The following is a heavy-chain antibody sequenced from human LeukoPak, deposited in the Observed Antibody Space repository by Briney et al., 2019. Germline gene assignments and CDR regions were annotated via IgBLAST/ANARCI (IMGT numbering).Heavy chain of an antibody. D-gene: IGHD3-16*02. CDR1: GYTFTGYY. J-gene: IGHJ5*02. Sequence: ASVKVSCKASGYTFTGYYMHWVRQAPGQGLEWMGWINPNSGGTNYAQKFQGRVTMTRDTSISTAYMELSRLRSDDTAVYYCARVSYDYVWGSYRPAGWFDPWGQGTLVTVSS. V-gene: IGHV1-2*02. CDR3: ARVSYDYVWGSYRPAGWFDP. CDR2: INPNSGGT.